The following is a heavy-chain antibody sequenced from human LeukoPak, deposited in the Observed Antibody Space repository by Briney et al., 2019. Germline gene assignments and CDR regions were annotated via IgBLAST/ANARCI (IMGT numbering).Heavy chain of an antibody. D-gene: IGHD3-3*01. J-gene: IGHJ5*02. CDR2: IYYSGIT. CDR3: ARTIFGVVIKSWFDP. Sequence: SQTLSLXCTVSGGSISSGDYYWSWSRQPPGKGLEWIGYIYYSGITYYNPSLKSRVTISVDTSKNQFSLKLSSVTAADTAVYYCARTIFGVVIKSWFDPWGQGTLVTVSS. CDR1: GGSISSGDYY. V-gene: IGHV4-30-4*08.